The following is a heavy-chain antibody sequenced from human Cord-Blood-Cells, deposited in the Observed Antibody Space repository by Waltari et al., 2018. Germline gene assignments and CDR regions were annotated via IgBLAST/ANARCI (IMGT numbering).Heavy chain of an antibody. CDR1: GYSFTSYW. CDR2: IYPGESDT. Sequence: EVQLVQSGAEVKKPGESLKISCKGSGYSFTSYWIGWVRQMPGKGLGWMGIIYPGESDTRYSPACQGQVTISAYKSISTAYLQWSSLKASDTAMYYCARQGGYSSPRYYFDYWGQGTLVTVSS. V-gene: IGHV5-51*01. D-gene: IGHD6-13*01. J-gene: IGHJ4*02. CDR3: ARQGGYSSPRYYFDY.